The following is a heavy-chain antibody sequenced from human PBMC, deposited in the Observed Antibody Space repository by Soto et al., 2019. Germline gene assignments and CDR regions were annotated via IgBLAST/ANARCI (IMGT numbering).Heavy chain of an antibody. D-gene: IGHD1-26*01. J-gene: IGHJ4*02. CDR2: ISGQIAKT. CDR3: ARGPPSGSFSLTPRY. V-gene: IGHV1-18*04. CDR1: GYSFHNFG. Sequence: ASVKVSCKASGYSFHNFGIIWVRQAPGQGLEWMGWISGQIAKTNYAQKFQGKVTMTTDTSTSTAYMELNTLTYDDTAMYYCARGPPSGSFSLTPRYWGQGTLVTVSS.